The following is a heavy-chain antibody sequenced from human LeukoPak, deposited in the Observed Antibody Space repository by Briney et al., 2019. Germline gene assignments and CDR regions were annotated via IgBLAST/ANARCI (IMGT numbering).Heavy chain of an antibody. CDR2: ISGSGGST. V-gene: IGHV3-23*01. Sequence: PGGSLRLSCAASGITFSSYAMNCVRQSPGKGLEWVSAISGSGGSTYYADSVKGRFTISRDNSKNTLYLQMNSLRAEDTAVYYCAKDRSAARVGATPTYYFDYWGQGTLVTVSS. CDR3: AKDRSAARVGATPTYYFDY. CDR1: GITFSSYA. J-gene: IGHJ4*02. D-gene: IGHD1-26*01.